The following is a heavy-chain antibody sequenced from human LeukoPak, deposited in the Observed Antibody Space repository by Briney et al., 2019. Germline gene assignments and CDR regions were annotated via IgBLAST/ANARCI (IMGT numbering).Heavy chain of an antibody. J-gene: IGHJ5*02. CDR1: GGTFSSYA. Sequence: GASVKVSCKASGGTFSSYAISWVRQAPGQGLEWMGGIIPIFGTANYAQKFQGRVTITADESTSTAYMELSSLRSEDTAVYYCARVGGPSIGFLPSSGTKAWFDPWGQGTPVTVSS. D-gene: IGHD3-22*01. CDR2: IIPIFGTA. V-gene: IGHV1-69*13. CDR3: ARVGGPSIGFLPSSGTKAWFDP.